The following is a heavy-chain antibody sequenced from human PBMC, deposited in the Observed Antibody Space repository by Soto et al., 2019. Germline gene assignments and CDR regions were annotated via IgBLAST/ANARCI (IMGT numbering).Heavy chain of an antibody. CDR1: GYTFTGYY. J-gene: IGHJ4*02. Sequence: ASVKVSCKASGYTFTGYYMHWVRQAPGQGLEWMGWINPNSGGTNYAQKFQGRVTMTRDTSISTAHMELSRLRSDDTAVYYCARDRGYYYDSSGYFYFDYWGQGTLVTVSS. CDR3: ARDRGYYYDSSGYFYFDY. CDR2: INPNSGGT. V-gene: IGHV1-2*02. D-gene: IGHD3-22*01.